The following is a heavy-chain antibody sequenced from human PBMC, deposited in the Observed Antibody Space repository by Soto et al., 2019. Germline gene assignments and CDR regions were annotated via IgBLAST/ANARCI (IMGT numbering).Heavy chain of an antibody. CDR1: GGSISSGDYY. J-gene: IGHJ6*02. Sequence: SETLSLTCTVSGGSISSGDYYWSWIRQPPGKGLEWIGYIYYSGSTYYNPSLKSRVTISVDTSKNQFSLKLSSVTAADTAVYYCARDPMYCSGGSCYCGIDVWGQGTTVTVSS. V-gene: IGHV4-30-4*01. CDR2: IYYSGST. D-gene: IGHD2-15*01. CDR3: ARDPMYCSGGSCYCGIDV.